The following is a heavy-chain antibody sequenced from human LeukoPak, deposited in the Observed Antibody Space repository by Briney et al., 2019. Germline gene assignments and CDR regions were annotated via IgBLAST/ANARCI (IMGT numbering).Heavy chain of an antibody. V-gene: IGHV3-23*01. J-gene: IGHJ4*02. CDR3: ARLVGVTLFGY. Sequence: PGGSLRLSCAASGFTFSTYAMSWVRQAPGRGLEWVPAIGGNGGSTYYTDSVKGRFTISRDNSKNTLYLQMNSLRAEDTALYYCARLVGVTLFGYWGRGTLVTVSS. CDR1: GFTFSTYA. CDR2: IGGNGGST. D-gene: IGHD1-26*01.